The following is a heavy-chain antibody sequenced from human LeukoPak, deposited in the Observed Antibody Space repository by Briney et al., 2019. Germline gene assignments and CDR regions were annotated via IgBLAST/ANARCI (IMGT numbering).Heavy chain of an antibody. Sequence: QTLSLTCAISGDSVSSNSAAWNWIRQSPSRGLEWLGRTCYRSKWYNDYAVSVKSRITINPDTSKNQFSLQLNSVTPEDTAVYYCARARLESGSYYVHYWGQGTLVTVSS. J-gene: IGHJ4*02. CDR1: GDSVSSNSAA. CDR3: ARARLESGSYYVHY. D-gene: IGHD1-26*01. V-gene: IGHV6-1*01. CDR2: TCYRSKWYN.